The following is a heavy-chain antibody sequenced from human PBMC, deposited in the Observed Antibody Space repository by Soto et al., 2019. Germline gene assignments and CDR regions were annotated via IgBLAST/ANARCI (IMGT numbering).Heavy chain of an antibody. J-gene: IGHJ4*02. Sequence: QLQLQESGPGLVKPSETLSLTCTVSGGSISSSSYYWGWIRQPPGKGLEWIGSIYYSGSTYYNPSLTSRVTISVDTSKNQFSLKLSSVTAADTAVYYCARSLIVATSYYFDYWGQGTLVTVSS. V-gene: IGHV4-39*01. D-gene: IGHD5-12*01. CDR1: GGSISSSSYY. CDR3: ARSLIVATSYYFDY. CDR2: IYYSGST.